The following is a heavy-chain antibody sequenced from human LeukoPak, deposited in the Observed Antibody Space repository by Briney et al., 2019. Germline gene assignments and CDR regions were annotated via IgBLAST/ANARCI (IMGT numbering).Heavy chain of an antibody. CDR2: ISYDGSNK. D-gene: IGHD2-21*02. CDR1: GFTFSSYA. Sequence: GGSLRLSCEASGFTFSSYAMHWVRQAPGKGLEWVAVISYDGSNKYYADSVKGRFTISRDSSKNTLYLQMNSLRAEDTAVYYCARAPGDWFDYWGQGTLVTVSS. J-gene: IGHJ4*02. CDR3: ARAPGDWFDY. V-gene: IGHV3-30-3*01.